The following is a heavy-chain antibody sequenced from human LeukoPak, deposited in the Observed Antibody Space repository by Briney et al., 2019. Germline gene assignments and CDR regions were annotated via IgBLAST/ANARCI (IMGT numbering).Heavy chain of an antibody. CDR3: ARDGSGSYYNLPFDY. V-gene: IGHV3-48*03. CDR1: GFTFSSYE. J-gene: IGHJ4*02. D-gene: IGHD3-10*01. CDR2: ISSSGSTI. Sequence: GGSLRLSCAASGFTFSSYEMNWVRQAPGKGLEWVSYISSSGSTIYYADSVKGRFTISRDNAKNSLYLQMNSLRADDTAVYYCARDGSGSYYNLPFDYWGQGTLVTVSS.